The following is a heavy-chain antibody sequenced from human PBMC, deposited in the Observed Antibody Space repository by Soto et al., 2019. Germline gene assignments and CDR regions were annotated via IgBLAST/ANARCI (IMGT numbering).Heavy chain of an antibody. CDR1: GGSFSGYY. CDR2: INHSGST. D-gene: IGHD6-13*01. V-gene: IGHV4-34*01. CDR3: ARGRTFPRQQLVRRDYYYGMGV. J-gene: IGHJ6*02. Sequence: SETLSLTCAVYGGSFSGYYWSWIRQPPGKGLEWIGEINHSGSTNYNPSLKSRVTISVDTSKNQFSLKLSSVTAADTAVYYCARGRTFPRQQLVRRDYYYGMGVWGQGTTVTVSS.